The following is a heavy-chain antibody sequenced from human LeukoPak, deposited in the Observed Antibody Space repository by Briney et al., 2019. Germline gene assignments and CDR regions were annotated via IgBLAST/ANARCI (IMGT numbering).Heavy chain of an antibody. CDR2: ISSSGSTI. V-gene: IGHV3-48*03. Sequence: GGSLRLSYAASGFTFSSYEMNWVRQAPGKGLEWVSYISSSGSTIYYADSVKGRFTISRDNVKNSLYLQMNSLRAEDTAIYYCATSRGSWPDYFNYWGQGTLVTVSS. J-gene: IGHJ4*02. D-gene: IGHD6-13*01. CDR1: GFTFSSYE. CDR3: ATSRGSWPDYFNY.